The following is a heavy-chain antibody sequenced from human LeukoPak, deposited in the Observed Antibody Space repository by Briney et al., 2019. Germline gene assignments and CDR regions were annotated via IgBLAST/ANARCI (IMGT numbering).Heavy chain of an antibody. D-gene: IGHD2-2*02. J-gene: IGHJ3*02. CDR3: ARADIVVVPAAIYSDAFDI. CDR2: IYTSGST. CDR1: GGSISSSSYY. V-gene: IGHV4-39*07. Sequence: SETLSLTCTVSGGSISSSSYYWGWIRQPPGKGLEWIGSIYTSGSTNYNPSLKSRVTISVDTSKNQFSLKLSSVTAADTAVYYCARADIVVVPAAIYSDAFDIWGQGTMVTVSS.